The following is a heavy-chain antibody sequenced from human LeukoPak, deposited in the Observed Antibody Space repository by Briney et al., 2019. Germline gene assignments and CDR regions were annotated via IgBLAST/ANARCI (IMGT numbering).Heavy chain of an antibody. CDR1: GGSISSYY. CDR3: ARDPYSSGWYYPNPGFDY. D-gene: IGHD6-19*01. V-gene: IGHV4-59*01. CDR2: IYYSGST. Sequence: PSETLSLTCTVSGGSISSYYWSWIRQPPGKGLEWIGYIYYSGSTNYNPSLKSRVTISVDTSKNQFSLKLSSVTAADTAVYYCARDPYSSGWYYPNPGFDYWGQGTLVTVSS. J-gene: IGHJ4*02.